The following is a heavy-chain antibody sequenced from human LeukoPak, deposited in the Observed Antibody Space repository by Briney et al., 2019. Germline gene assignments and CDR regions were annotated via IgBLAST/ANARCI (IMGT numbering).Heavy chain of an antibody. Sequence: ASVKVSCRASGYTFTSNYIHWVRQAPGQGLEWMGMIYPRDGSTSYARKFQGRVTVTRDTSTSTVHMELSGLRSEDTAVYYCARDQEGFDYWGQGTLVTVSS. V-gene: IGHV1-46*01. CDR2: IYPRDGST. J-gene: IGHJ4*02. CDR3: ARDQEGFDY. CDR1: GYTFTSNY.